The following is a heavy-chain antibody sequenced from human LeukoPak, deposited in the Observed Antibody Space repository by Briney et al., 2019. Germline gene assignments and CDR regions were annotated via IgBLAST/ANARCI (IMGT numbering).Heavy chain of an antibody. CDR1: GGSISSSSYY. J-gene: IGHJ3*02. Sequence: PSETLSLTCTVSGGSISSSSYYWGWIRQPPGKGLEWIGSIYYTGSTSYNSSLKSRVTISVDTSKNQFSLKLNSVTAADTAVYYCARDLSGLMEWESPGAFDIWGQGTMLTVSS. CDR3: ARDLSGLMEWESPGAFDI. CDR2: IYYTGST. D-gene: IGHD1-26*01. V-gene: IGHV4-39*07.